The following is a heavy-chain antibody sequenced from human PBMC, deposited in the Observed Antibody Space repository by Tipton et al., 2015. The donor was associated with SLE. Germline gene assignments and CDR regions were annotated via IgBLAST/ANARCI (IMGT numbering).Heavy chain of an antibody. D-gene: IGHD5-18*01. CDR1: GGSFSGYY. Sequence: TLSLTCAVYGGSFSGYYWSWIRQPPGKGLDWIGEINHSGSTNYNPSLKSRVTISVDTSKNQFSLKLSSVTAADTAVYYCALYSYGYWGQGTMVTVSS. CDR3: ALYSYGY. J-gene: IGHJ3*01. V-gene: IGHV4-34*01. CDR2: INHSGST.